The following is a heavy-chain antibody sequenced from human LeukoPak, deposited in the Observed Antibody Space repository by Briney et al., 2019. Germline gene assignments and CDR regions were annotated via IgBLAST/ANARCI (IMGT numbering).Heavy chain of an antibody. D-gene: IGHD6-6*01. CDR3: ARDRSSSSLDY. CDR2: IKQDGSEK. CDR1: GFALSSHW. Sequence: GGSLRLSCAASGFALSSHWMSWVRQAPGKGLEWVANIKQDGSEKYYVDSVKGRFTISRDNAKNSLYLQMNSLRAEDTAVYYCARDRSSSSLDYWGQGTLVTVSS. J-gene: IGHJ4*02. V-gene: IGHV3-7*03.